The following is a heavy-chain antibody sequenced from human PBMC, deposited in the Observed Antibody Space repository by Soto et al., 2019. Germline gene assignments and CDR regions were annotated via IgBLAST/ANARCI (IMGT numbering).Heavy chain of an antibody. J-gene: IGHJ4*02. CDR1: GFSFNDYA. Sequence: GLSLRLSCATSGFSFNDYARHCVRQGPGQGLEWVAIISSDGHHQFYMDNLSGPFTVSRDNSKNTVYLQMNSLRHEDTADYYCSRGTYCPRRSGLDAHYWGQGTVVTVSS. D-gene: IGHD3-3*01. CDR3: SRGTYCPRRSGLDAHY. V-gene: IGHV3-30*03. CDR2: ISSDGHHQ.